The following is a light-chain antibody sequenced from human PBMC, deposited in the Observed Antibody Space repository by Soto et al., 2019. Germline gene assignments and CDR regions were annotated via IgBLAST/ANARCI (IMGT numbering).Light chain of an antibody. Sequence: EIVMTQSPATLSVSPGERATLSCRASQSVSSNLAWFQQKPGQAPRLLIYGASTRATGIPARFSGSGSGTEFPLTISSLQSEYFAVYSCQQYNNWPPWTFGQGTKVEIK. V-gene: IGKV3-15*01. CDR1: QSVSSN. CDR2: GAS. J-gene: IGKJ1*01. CDR3: QQYNNWPPWT.